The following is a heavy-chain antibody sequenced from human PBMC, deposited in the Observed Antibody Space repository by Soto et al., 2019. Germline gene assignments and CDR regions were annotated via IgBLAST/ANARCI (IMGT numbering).Heavy chain of an antibody. Sequence: QVHLVESGGGVVQPGGSLRLSCAASGFTINRNDMYWVRQAPGKGLEWVAVMSFDGNHQHYADSVKGRFTISRDNSKNTLSLDMNRLRRDDTAVYYCASCERFPRVGVDYYALDVWGQGTTVIVSS. D-gene: IGHD3-3*01. J-gene: IGHJ6*02. CDR2: MSFDGNHQ. CDR3: ASCERFPRVGVDYYALDV. CDR1: GFTINRND. V-gene: IGHV3-30*03.